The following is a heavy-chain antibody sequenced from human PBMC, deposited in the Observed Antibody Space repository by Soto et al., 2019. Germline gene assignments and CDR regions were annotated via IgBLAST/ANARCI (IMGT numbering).Heavy chain of an antibody. Sequence: QVQLVESGGGVVQPGRSLRLSCAASGFTFSSYAMHWVRQAPGKGLEWVAVISYDGSNKYYADSVKGRFTISRDNSKNTLYLQMNSLRAEDTAVYYWARDGSGYDTQGYYGMDVWGQGTTVTVSS. V-gene: IGHV3-30-3*01. J-gene: IGHJ6*02. D-gene: IGHD5-12*01. CDR1: GFTFSSYA. CDR2: ISYDGSNK. CDR3: ARDGSGYDTQGYYGMDV.